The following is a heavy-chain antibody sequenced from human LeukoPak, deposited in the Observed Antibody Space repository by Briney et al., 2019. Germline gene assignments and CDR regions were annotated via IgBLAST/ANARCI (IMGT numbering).Heavy chain of an antibody. V-gene: IGHV4-59*01. CDR2: ISYSGST. D-gene: IGHD2-15*01. CDR3: ARGHDGVVGWFAP. Sequence: SETLSLTCTVSGGSISNYYRIWIRQSPGKGLEWIGHISYSGSTNYNPSLKSRVTISVDTSKNQFSLKVASVTAADTAVYYCARGHDGVVGWFAPWGRGTLVTVSS. CDR1: GGSISNYY. J-gene: IGHJ5*02.